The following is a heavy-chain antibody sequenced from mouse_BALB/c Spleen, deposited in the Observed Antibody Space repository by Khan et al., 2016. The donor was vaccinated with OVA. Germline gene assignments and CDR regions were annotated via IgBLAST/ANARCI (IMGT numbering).Heavy chain of an antibody. CDR1: GYSITSNYA. V-gene: IGHV3-2*02. D-gene: IGHD1-3*01. J-gene: IGHJ4*01. CDR2: ISYSGST. Sequence: EVQLQESGPGLVKPSQSLSLTCTVTGYSITSNYAWNWIRQFPGNKLEWMGYISYSGSTSYNPSFKSRISITRDTSKNQFFLQLSSVTIEGIPTYYYARGDNYKYAMDYWGQGASVTVST. CDR3: ARGDNYKYAMDY.